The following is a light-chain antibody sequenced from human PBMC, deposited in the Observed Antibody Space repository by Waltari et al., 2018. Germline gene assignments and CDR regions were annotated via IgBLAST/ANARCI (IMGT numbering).Light chain of an antibody. CDR2: EVP. CDR3: SSYAGSNNYWV. Sequence: QSALTQPPSASGSPGQSVTISCTGTSSDVGGYNYVSWYQQYPGRAPKLMLYEVPKRPSGVPDRFAGSKSGNTASLTVSGLQADDEADYYCSSYAGSNNYWVFGGGTTLTVL. V-gene: IGLV2-8*01. J-gene: IGLJ3*02. CDR1: SSDVGGYNY.